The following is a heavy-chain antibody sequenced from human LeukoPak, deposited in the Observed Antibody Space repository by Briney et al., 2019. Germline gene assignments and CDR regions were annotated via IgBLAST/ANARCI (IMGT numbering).Heavy chain of an antibody. J-gene: IGHJ4*02. CDR1: GGTFSSYA. CDR2: IIPIFGTA. V-gene: IGHV1-69*13. D-gene: IGHD4-11*01. Sequence: VASVKVSCKASGGTFSSYATSWVRQAPGQGLEWMGGIIPIFGTANYAQKFQGRVTITADESTSTAYMELSSLRSEDTAVYYCAREGSSNYDYWGQGTLVTVSS. CDR3: AREGSSNYDY.